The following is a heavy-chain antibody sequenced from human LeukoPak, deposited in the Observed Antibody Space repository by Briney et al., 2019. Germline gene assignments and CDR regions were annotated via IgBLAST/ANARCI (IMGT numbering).Heavy chain of an antibody. V-gene: IGHV4-61*02. CDR3: ARDQQLAYCGGDCFSAN. D-gene: IGHD2-21*02. CDR2: VYISVGT. Sequence: SETLCLTCTLSGGSLSRGGYYCRWVRQPAGKGMEWIGRVYISVGTTYNPSLPSRVTMSLETSKTQCSPKWNSLSATDTAMYYCARDQQLAYCGGDCFSANWGQGTLITVSS. CDR1: GGSLSRGGYY. J-gene: IGHJ4*01.